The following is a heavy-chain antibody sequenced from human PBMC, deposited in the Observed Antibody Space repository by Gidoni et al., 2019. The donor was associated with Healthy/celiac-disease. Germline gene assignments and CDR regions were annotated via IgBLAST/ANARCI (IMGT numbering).Heavy chain of an antibody. Sequence: QVQLVESGGGVVQPGRSLRLSCAASGFTFRSYAMHWVRQAPGKGLEWVAVISYDGSNKYYADSVKGRFTISRDNSKNTLYLQMNSLRAEDTAVYYCAREFLDYDILTGYSPSLDYWGQGTLVTVSS. J-gene: IGHJ4*02. CDR2: ISYDGSNK. CDR1: GFTFRSYA. V-gene: IGHV3-30-3*01. CDR3: AREFLDYDILTGYSPSLDY. D-gene: IGHD3-9*01.